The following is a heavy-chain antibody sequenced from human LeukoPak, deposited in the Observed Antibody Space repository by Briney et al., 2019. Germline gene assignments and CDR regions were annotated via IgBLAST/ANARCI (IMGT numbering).Heavy chain of an antibody. J-gene: IGHJ4*02. D-gene: IGHD3-22*01. CDR1: GYTFTSYG. Sequence: ASVKLSCKASGYTFTSYGISWVRQAPGQGLGWMGWISAYNGNTNYAQKLQGRVTMTTDTSTSTAYMELRSLRSDDTAVYYCALRKAATYLNYYDSSGYDYWGQGTLVTVSS. CDR2: ISAYNGNT. V-gene: IGHV1-18*01. CDR3: ALRKAATYLNYYDSSGYDY.